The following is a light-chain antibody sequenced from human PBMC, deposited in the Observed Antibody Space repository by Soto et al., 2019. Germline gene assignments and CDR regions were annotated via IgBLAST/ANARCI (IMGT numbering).Light chain of an antibody. Sequence: EVVLTQSPATLSLSPGERATLSCRASQSVYSYLAWYQQKPGQPPRLLISDVSNRPTGIPARFSGSGYGTDFTLTISSLEPEDFAVYYCQHRNDWPFTFGGGTKVEIK. J-gene: IGKJ4*01. CDR3: QHRNDWPFT. CDR2: DVS. CDR1: QSVYSY. V-gene: IGKV3-11*01.